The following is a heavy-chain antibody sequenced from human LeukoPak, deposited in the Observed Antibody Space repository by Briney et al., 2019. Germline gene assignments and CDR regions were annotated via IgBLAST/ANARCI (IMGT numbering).Heavy chain of an antibody. J-gene: IGHJ4*02. CDR3: ARHYYGSGYRHRYFDY. D-gene: IGHD3-10*01. V-gene: IGHV4-39*01. Sequence: SETLSLTCTVSGGSISSSSYYWGWIRQPPGKGLEWIGSIYYSGSTYYNPSLKSRVTISVDTSKNQFSLKLSSVTAADTAVYYCARHYYGSGYRHRYFDYWGQGTLVTVSS. CDR1: GGSISSSSYY. CDR2: IYYSGST.